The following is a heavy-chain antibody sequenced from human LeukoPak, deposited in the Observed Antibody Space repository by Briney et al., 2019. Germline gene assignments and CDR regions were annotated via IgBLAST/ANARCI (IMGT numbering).Heavy chain of an antibody. CDR2: IYENGGTT. D-gene: IGHD5/OR15-5a*01. J-gene: IGHJ4*02. CDR1: GFTFRSHA. Sequence: GGSLRLSCVGSGFTFRSHAMSWVRQAPEKGLEFVSGIYENGGTTYYADSVKGRFTISRDNSKNTLYLQMNSLRAEDTAVYYCAKLLSSVYYAAGAFDFWGQGTLVAVSS. V-gene: IGHV3-23*01. CDR3: AKLLSSVYYAAGAFDF.